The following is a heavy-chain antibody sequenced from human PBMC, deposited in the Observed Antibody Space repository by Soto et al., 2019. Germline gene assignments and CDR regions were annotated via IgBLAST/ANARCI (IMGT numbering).Heavy chain of an antibody. J-gene: IGHJ4*02. V-gene: IGHV3-21*01. Sequence: PGGSLRLSCAASGFTFSSYSINWVRQAPGKGLEWVSSISSSSSYIYYADSVKGRFTISRDNAKNSLYLQMNSLRAEDTAVYYCARKGEMAYNYYFDYWGQGTLVTVSS. D-gene: IGHD1-1*01. CDR2: ISSSSSYI. CDR3: ARKGEMAYNYYFDY. CDR1: GFTFSSYS.